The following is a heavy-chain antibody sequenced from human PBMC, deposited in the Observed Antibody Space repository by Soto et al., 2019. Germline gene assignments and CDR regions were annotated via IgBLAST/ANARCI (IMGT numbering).Heavy chain of an antibody. Sequence: SLRLSCTASGFTFGDYAMSWVRQAPGKGLEWVGFIRSKAYGGTTEYAASVKGRFTISRDDSKSIAYLQMNSLKTEDTAVYYCTRDLGSGSYYEAPDYWGQGTMVTVYS. CDR3: TRDLGSGSYYEAPDY. D-gene: IGHD1-26*01. J-gene: IGHJ4*02. CDR2: IRSKAYGGTT. CDR1: GFTFGDYA. V-gene: IGHV3-49*04.